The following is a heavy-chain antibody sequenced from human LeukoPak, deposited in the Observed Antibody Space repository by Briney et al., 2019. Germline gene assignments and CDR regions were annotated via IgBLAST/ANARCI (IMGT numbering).Heavy chain of an antibody. CDR1: GGSISSYY. D-gene: IGHD3-10*01. Sequence: SETLSLTCTVSGGSISSYYWSWIRQPPGKGLEWIAFIYSSGSTNYNPSLKSRVTISVDTSKNQFSLKLSAVAAADTAVYYCARSSNTAVRARLDPWGQGTLVTVSS. CDR3: ARSSNTAVRARLDP. J-gene: IGHJ5*02. V-gene: IGHV4-59*08. CDR2: IYSSGST.